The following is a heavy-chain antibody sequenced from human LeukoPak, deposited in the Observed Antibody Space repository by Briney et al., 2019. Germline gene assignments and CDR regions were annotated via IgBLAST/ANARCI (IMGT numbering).Heavy chain of an antibody. Sequence: PGGSLRLSCAASGFTLSRYRMSWVRQAPGKGREWVAYIKQDGSEKHYVDSVKGLFTISRDNAKTSLYMQMNSLRGEDTAVYYCARERAGERPRPLLKYYYMDVWGKGPTVTISS. J-gene: IGHJ6*03. CDR2: IKQDGSEK. V-gene: IGHV3-7*01. CDR1: GFTLSRYR. D-gene: IGHD3-16*01. CDR3: ARERAGERPRPLLKYYYMDV.